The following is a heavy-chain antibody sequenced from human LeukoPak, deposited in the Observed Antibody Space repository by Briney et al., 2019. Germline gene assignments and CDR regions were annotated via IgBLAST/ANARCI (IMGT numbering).Heavy chain of an antibody. D-gene: IGHD6-19*01. CDR3: ARVQFQWFDP. V-gene: IGHV3-23*01. Sequence: PGGSLRLSCATSGFTFTSYAMSWVRQAPGKGHEWVSTISGAGGSTYYADSVKGRFTIARDNSKKTLSFQMNNLRVEDTAVYYCARVQFQWFDPWGQGTLVTVSS. CDR1: GFTFTSYA. CDR2: ISGAGGST. J-gene: IGHJ5*02.